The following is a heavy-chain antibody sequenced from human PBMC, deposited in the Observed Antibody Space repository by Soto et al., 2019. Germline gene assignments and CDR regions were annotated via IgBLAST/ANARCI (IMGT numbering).Heavy chain of an antibody. CDR1: GFTFNNYA. J-gene: IGHJ4*02. CDR2: IRARGGST. V-gene: IGHV3-23*01. Sequence: EVQLLESGGGLVKPGGSLRLSCVDSGFTFNNYAMNWVRQAPGKRLERVSGIRARGGSTYYADSVKGRFTIYRDSSMYTLYLQMNSLRADATAIYYCAMDFYYGSGSYYVVDYWGQGTLVTVSS. D-gene: IGHD3-10*01. CDR3: AMDFYYGSGSYYVVDY.